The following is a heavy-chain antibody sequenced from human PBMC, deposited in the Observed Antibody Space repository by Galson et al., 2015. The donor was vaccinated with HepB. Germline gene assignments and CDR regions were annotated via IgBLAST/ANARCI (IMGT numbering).Heavy chain of an antibody. D-gene: IGHD4-17*01. J-gene: IGHJ4*02. V-gene: IGHV3-30*18. Sequence: SLRLSCAASGFTFSSYSMNWVRQAPGKGLEWVAVISYDGSNKYYADSVKGRFTISRDNSNNTLYLQMNSLRAEDTAVYYCAKGEAFMTTVTTLRFWGQGTLVTVSS. CDR2: ISYDGSNK. CDR1: GFTFSSYS. CDR3: AKGEAFMTTVTTLRF.